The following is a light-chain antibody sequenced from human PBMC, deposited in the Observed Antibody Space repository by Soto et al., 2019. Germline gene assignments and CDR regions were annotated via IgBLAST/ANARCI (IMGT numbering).Light chain of an antibody. CDR2: HAS. V-gene: IGKV1-12*01. J-gene: IGKJ2*01. CDR3: QQGKTFPYT. CDR1: QDMGDW. Sequence: IHMTQSPSTVSASVGDVIHISCRAAQDMGDWLAWYQQRPGEAPKLLIFHASTLHSGVPSRFSGTRSGTIFSLTVSGLQPEDFATYYWQQGKTFPYTFGQGTRLET.